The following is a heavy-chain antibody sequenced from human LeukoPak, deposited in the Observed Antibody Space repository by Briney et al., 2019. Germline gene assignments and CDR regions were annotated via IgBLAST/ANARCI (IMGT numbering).Heavy chain of an antibody. CDR3: ARIIRGGGSSWPYYYYYYGMDV. Sequence: SGPALVKPTQTLTLTCTFSGFSLSTSGMCVCWIRQPPGKALEWLALIDWDDDKYYSTSLKTRLPISKDTSKNQVVLTMTNMDPVDTATNYEARIIRGGGSSWPYYYYYYGMDVWGQGTTVTVSS. V-gene: IGHV2-70*01. D-gene: IGHD6-13*01. J-gene: IGHJ6*02. CDR2: IDWDDDK. CDR1: GFSLSTSGMC.